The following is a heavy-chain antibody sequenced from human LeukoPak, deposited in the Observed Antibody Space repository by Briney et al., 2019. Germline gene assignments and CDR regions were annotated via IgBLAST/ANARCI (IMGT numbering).Heavy chain of an antibody. D-gene: IGHD3-10*01. CDR3: ARDLAIFYYGSGSYSGAFDI. Sequence: GGSLRLSCAASGFTVSSNYMSWVRQAPGKGLEWVSVLYSGSSTYYADSVKGRFTISRDNSKNTLYLQMNSLRAEDTAVYYCARDLAIFYYGSGSYSGAFDIWGQGTMVTVSS. J-gene: IGHJ3*02. CDR1: GFTVSSNY. CDR2: LYSGSST. V-gene: IGHV3-53*01.